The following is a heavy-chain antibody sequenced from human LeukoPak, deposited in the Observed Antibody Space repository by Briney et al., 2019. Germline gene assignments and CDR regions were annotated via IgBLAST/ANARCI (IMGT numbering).Heavy chain of an antibody. J-gene: IGHJ6*02. D-gene: IGHD3-10*01. CDR2: VYYSGST. CDR1: GGSISSSSYY. Sequence: PSETLSLTCTVSGGSISSSSYYWGWIRQPPGKGLEWIGSVYYSGSTYYNPSLKSRVTISVDTSKNQFSLKLSSVTAADTAVYYCARLKRFGGAVSVPYYYGMDVWGQGTTVTVSS. V-gene: IGHV4-39*01. CDR3: ARLKRFGGAVSVPYYYGMDV.